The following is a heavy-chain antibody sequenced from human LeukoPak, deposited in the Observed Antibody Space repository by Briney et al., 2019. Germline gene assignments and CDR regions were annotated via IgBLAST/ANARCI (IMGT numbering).Heavy chain of an antibody. V-gene: IGHV4-39*07. J-gene: IGHJ4*02. CDR3: ARDRYYYGSGSYTFDY. CDR1: GGSISSSSYY. D-gene: IGHD3-10*01. Sequence: SETLSLTCTVSGGSISSSSYYWGWIRQPPGKGLEWIGSIYYSGSTYYNPSLKSRVTISVDTSKNQFSLKLSSVTAADTAVYYCARDRYYYGSGSYTFDYWGQGTLVTVSS. CDR2: IYYSGST.